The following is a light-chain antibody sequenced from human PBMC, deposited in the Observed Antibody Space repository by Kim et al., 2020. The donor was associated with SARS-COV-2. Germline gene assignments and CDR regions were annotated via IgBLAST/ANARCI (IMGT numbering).Light chain of an antibody. V-gene: IGLV3-21*04. CDR1: IIGNKS. CDR2: YDG. J-gene: IGLJ2*01. CDR3: QVWDSSSDQPV. Sequence: PGKTARITSGRNIIGNKSVQWYQQKPGEAAVLVIYYDGVRPSGIPKRFSGSNSGNTATLTISRVEAGDEADYYCQVWDSSSDQPVFGGGTQLTVL.